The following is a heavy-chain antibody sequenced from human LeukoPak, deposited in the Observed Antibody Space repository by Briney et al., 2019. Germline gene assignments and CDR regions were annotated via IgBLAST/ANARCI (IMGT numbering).Heavy chain of an antibody. V-gene: IGHV3-21*01. J-gene: IGHJ4*02. CDR2: IDLDSSHI. D-gene: IGHD3-9*01. Sequence: GGSLRLSCAASGFTFSTSAMNWVRQVPGKGLEWVSSIDLDSSHIYYAASVRGRFTISRDNARNSVYLQMNSLRVEDTAVYYCARDPLRYLRVGHYDYWGQGPVVAVSS. CDR1: GFTFSTSA. CDR3: ARDPLRYLRVGHYDY.